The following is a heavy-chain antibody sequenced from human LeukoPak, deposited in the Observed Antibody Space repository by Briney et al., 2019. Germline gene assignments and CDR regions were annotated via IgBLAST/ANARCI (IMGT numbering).Heavy chain of an antibody. CDR1: GYTFTGYY. Sequence: ASVKVSCKASGYTFTGYYVHWVRQAPGQGLEWMGWINPNSGGTNYAQKFQGRVTMTRDTSTSTVYMELSSLRSEDTAVYYCASNYCSGGSCYSRGYYYYYMDVWGKGTTVTISS. J-gene: IGHJ6*03. D-gene: IGHD2-15*01. V-gene: IGHV1-2*02. CDR2: INPNSGGT. CDR3: ASNYCSGGSCYSRGYYYYYMDV.